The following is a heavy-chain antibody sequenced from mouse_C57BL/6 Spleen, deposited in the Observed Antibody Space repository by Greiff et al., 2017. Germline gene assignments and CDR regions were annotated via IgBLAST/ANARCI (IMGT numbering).Heavy chain of an antibody. D-gene: IGHD1-1*01. V-gene: IGHV5-6*02. Sequence: DVKLVESGGDLVKPGGSLKLSCAASGFTFSSYGMSWVRQTPDKRLEWVATISSGGSYTYYPDSVKGRFTISRDNAKNTLYLQMSSLKSEDTAMYYCARHPSYYYGSSYYAMDYWGQGTSVTVSS. J-gene: IGHJ4*01. CDR1: GFTFSSYG. CDR2: ISSGGSYT. CDR3: ARHPSYYYGSSYYAMDY.